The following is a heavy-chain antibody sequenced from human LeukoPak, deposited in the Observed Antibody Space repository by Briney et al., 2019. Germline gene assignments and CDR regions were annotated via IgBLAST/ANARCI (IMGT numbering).Heavy chain of an antibody. CDR3: AKMGSRDYYYYYYMDV. CDR2: IRYDGSNK. V-gene: IGHV3-30*02. CDR1: GFTLSSYG. J-gene: IGHJ6*03. Sequence: GGSLRLSCAASGFTLSSYGMHWLREAPGKAREGVAYIRYDGSNKYYADSVKGRFTISRDNSKNTLYLQMNSLRAEDTAVYYCAKMGSRDYYYYYYMDVWGKGTTVTVSS. D-gene: IGHD5-24*01.